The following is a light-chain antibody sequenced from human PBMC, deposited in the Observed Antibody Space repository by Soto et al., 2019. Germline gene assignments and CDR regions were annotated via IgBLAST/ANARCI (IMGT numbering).Light chain of an antibody. J-gene: IGLJ7*01. CDR3: AAWDDSLKEPV. V-gene: IGLV1-44*01. CDR2: SNS. CDR1: SFNIGSNT. Sequence: QSVLTQPPSASGTPGQRGTISCSGSSFNIGSNTVNWYQQLPGTAPKLLIYSNSQRPSGVPDRYSGSKSGTAASLAISGLQSEDEADYYCAAWDDSLKEPVFGGGTQLTVL.